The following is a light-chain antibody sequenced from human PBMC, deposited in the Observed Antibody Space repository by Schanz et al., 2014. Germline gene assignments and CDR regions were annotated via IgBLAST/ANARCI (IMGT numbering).Light chain of an antibody. Sequence: QSALTQPAYVSGSPGQSVTISCTGTSSDVGGYNYVSWYQQYPGKAPKLMIYEVSKRPSGVPDRFSGSKSGNTASLTISGLQAEDEADYYCCSYAGSYYVFGTGTKLTVL. V-gene: IGLV2-8*01. CDR3: CSYAGSYYV. CDR1: SSDVGGYNY. CDR2: EVS. J-gene: IGLJ1*01.